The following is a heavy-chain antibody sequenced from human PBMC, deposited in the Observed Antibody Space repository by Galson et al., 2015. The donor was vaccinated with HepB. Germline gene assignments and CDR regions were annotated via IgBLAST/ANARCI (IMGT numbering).Heavy chain of an antibody. V-gene: IGHV3-53*01. Sequence: SLRLSCAASGFTVSNTYVNWVRQAPGKGLEWVSVIYSGGATYYADSVKGRFTISRDNSKNTLYLHVNNLRAEDTAVYYCASPFCNGGSCYPLWYWGQGTLVTVSS. CDR3: ASPFCNGGSCYPLWY. CDR1: GFTVSNTY. D-gene: IGHD2-15*01. J-gene: IGHJ4*02. CDR2: IYSGGAT.